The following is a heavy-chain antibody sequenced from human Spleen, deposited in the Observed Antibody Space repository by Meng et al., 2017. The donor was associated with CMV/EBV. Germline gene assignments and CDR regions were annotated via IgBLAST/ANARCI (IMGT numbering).Heavy chain of an antibody. Sequence: ASVKVSCKASGYTFINYYMHWVRQAPGQGLEWMGMINPSGGSTSYAQKFQGRVTMTRDTSTRTVYMELSSLRSEDTAVYYCARRSSVDYSNDYWGQGTLVTVSS. CDR3: ARRSSVDYSNDY. CDR1: GYTFINYY. CDR2: INPSGGST. D-gene: IGHD4-11*01. V-gene: IGHV1-46*01. J-gene: IGHJ4*02.